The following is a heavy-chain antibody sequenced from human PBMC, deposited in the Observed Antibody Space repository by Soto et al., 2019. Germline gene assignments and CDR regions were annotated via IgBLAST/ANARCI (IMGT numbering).Heavy chain of an antibody. Sequence: SETLSLTCTVSGGSISSGGYHWSWIRQHPGKGLEWIGYIYYSGSTYYNPSLKSRVTISVDTSKNQFSLKLSSVTAADTAVYYCAGGRMDCSGGSCSNWFDPWGQGTLVTVS. J-gene: IGHJ5*02. D-gene: IGHD2-15*01. CDR1: GGSISSGGYH. CDR3: AGGRMDCSGGSCSNWFDP. V-gene: IGHV4-31*03. CDR2: IYYSGST.